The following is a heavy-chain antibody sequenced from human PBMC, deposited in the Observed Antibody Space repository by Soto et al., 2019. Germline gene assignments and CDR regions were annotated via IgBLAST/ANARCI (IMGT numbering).Heavy chain of an antibody. CDR1: GGTFSSYA. CDR3: ARARVLRYDPPLFVY. J-gene: IGHJ4*02. Sequence: GASVKVSCKASGGTFSSYAISWVRQAPGQGLEWMGGIIPIFGAANYAQKFQGRVTITADESTSTAYMELSSLRSEDTAVYYCARARVLRYDPPLFVYWGQGTLVTVSS. D-gene: IGHD3-9*01. V-gene: IGHV1-69*13. CDR2: IIPIFGAA.